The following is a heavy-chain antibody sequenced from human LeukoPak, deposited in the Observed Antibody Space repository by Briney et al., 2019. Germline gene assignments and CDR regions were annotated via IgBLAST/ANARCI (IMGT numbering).Heavy chain of an antibody. CDR3: ARVLLDDSSGYYAPLFDY. D-gene: IGHD3-22*01. V-gene: IGHV4-30-4*08. Sequence: LRLSCAASGFTFSDYYMSWIRQAPGKGLEWVGYIYYSGSTYYNPSLKSRVTISVATSKNQFSLKLSSVTAADTAVYYCARVLLDDSSGYYAPLFDYWGQGTLVTVSS. J-gene: IGHJ4*02. CDR1: GFTFSDYY. CDR2: IYYSGST.